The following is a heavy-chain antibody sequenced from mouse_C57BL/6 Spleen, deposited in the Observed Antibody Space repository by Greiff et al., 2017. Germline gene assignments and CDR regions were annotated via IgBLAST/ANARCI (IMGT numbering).Heavy chain of an antibody. CDR1: GYSITSGYY. Sequence: EVQRVESGPGLVKPSQSLSLTCSVTGYSITSGYYWYWIRQFPGNKLEWMGYISYDGSNNYNPSLKNRISITRDTSKTRFFLKLNSVTTEDTATYYGARDENYYGRSYWYFDVWGTGTTVTVSS. CDR2: ISYDGSN. D-gene: IGHD1-1*01. CDR3: ARDENYYGRSYWYFDV. V-gene: IGHV3-6*01. J-gene: IGHJ1*03.